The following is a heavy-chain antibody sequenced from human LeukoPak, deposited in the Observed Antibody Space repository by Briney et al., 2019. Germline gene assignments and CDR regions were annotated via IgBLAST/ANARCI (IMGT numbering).Heavy chain of an antibody. CDR1: GYTFSNFG. CDR3: ARGRSDYYLDS. CDR2: INPNSGDT. D-gene: IGHD3-10*01. J-gene: IGHJ4*02. Sequence: ASVRVSCKTFGYTFSNFGINWVRQAPGQGLEWMGWINPNSGDTKYSQKFQGRVTMTRDTSISTAYMGLSRLTSDDTAVYYCARGRSDYYLDSWGQGTLVTVSS. V-gene: IGHV1-2*02.